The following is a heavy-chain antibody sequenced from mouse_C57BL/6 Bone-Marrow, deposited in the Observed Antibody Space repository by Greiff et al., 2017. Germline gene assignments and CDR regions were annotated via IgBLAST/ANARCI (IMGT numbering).Heavy chain of an antibody. Sequence: EVMLVESEGGLVQPGSSMKLSCTASGFTFSDYYMAWVRQVPEKGLEWVANINYDGSSTYYLDSLKSRFIISRDHAKNILYLQMSSLKSEDTATXYCARDYGSSYPHWYFDVWGTGTTVTVSS. J-gene: IGHJ1*03. CDR2: INYDGSST. CDR1: GFTFSDYY. CDR3: ARDYGSSYPHWYFDV. V-gene: IGHV5-16*01. D-gene: IGHD1-1*01.